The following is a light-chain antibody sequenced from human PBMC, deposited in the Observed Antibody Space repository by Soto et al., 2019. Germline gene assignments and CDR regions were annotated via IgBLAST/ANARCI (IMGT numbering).Light chain of an antibody. V-gene: IGKV3-11*01. CDR1: QSVSRY. CDR2: DTS. Sequence: EIVLTQSPATLSLSPGERATLSYRASQSVSRYLAWYQHKPGQAPRLLIYDTSNRATGIPARFSGSGSGTDFTLTISSLEPEDFAVYYCQQRSNWPPTFGQGTKVDIK. J-gene: IGKJ1*01. CDR3: QQRSNWPPT.